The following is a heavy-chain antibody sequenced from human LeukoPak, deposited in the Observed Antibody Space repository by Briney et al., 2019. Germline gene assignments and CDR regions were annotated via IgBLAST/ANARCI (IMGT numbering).Heavy chain of an antibody. CDR3: ARINIRDYYDSSGYYYGDSRALDY. J-gene: IGHJ4*02. V-gene: IGHV4-59*01. CDR1: GGSISSYY. Sequence: SETLSLTCTVSGGSISSYYWSWIRQPPGKGLEWSGYIYYSGSTNYNPSLKSRVTISVDTSKNQFSLKLSSVTAADTAVYYCARINIRDYYDSSGYYYGDSRALDYWGQGTLVTVSS. CDR2: IYYSGST. D-gene: IGHD3-22*01.